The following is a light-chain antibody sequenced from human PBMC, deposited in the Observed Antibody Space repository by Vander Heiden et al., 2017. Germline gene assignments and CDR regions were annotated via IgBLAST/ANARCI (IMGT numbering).Light chain of an antibody. V-gene: IGKV3-15*01. Sequence: EIVMTQSPATLSVSPGERATLSCRASQSVSSNLAWYQQKPGQAPRLLIYGASTRATGIPARFSGSGYATEFTLTISSRQSEDFAVYYCLQYNNWPPLTFGGGTKVEIK. CDR2: GAS. CDR3: LQYNNWPPLT. J-gene: IGKJ4*01. CDR1: QSVSSN.